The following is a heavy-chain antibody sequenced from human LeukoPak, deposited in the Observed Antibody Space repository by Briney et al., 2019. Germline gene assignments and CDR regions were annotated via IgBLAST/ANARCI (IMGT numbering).Heavy chain of an antibody. V-gene: IGHV3-48*04. J-gene: IGHJ2*01. D-gene: IGHD6-19*01. CDR3: ASSWYSSAWYVGFDL. Sequence: GSLRLSCAASGFTFSSYGMHWVRQAPGKGLEWVSYISSSGSTIYYADSVKGRFTISRDNAKNSLYLQMNSLRAEDTAVFYCASSWYSSAWYVGFDLWGRGTLVTVSS. CDR1: GFTFSSYG. CDR2: ISSSGSTI.